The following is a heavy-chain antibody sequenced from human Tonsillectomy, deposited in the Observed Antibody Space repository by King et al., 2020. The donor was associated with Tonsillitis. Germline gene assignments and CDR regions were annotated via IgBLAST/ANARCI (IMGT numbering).Heavy chain of an antibody. D-gene: IGHD3-3*01. CDR2: SRNRGDFE. CDR3: ARDWRNNGMDV. V-gene: IGHV3-11*01. J-gene: IGHJ6*02. Sequence: VQLVESGGGLGKPGGSLRLSCAASGFTLSGVYMNWVRQAPGEGVEWSSYSRNRGDFERYADSVKGRFTISRDTARNSVYLEMNSLRVEDTAVYYCARDWRNNGMDVWGQGTTVTVSS. CDR1: GFTLSGVY.